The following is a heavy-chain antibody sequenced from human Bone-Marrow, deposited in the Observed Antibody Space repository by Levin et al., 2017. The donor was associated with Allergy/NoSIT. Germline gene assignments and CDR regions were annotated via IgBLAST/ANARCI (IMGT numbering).Heavy chain of an antibody. CDR3: ARVRRICSGGSCTAVGAFDI. Sequence: ASVKVSCKASGYTFTNYGINWVRQAPGQGLEWMGWISTYNDNTNYAQNLQGRVTMTTDTSTSTAYMELRGLGSDDTAMYYCARVRRICSGGSCTAVGAFDIWGQGTMVTVSA. D-gene: IGHD2-15*01. CDR2: ISTYNDNT. CDR1: GYTFTNYG. J-gene: IGHJ3*02. V-gene: IGHV1-18*01.